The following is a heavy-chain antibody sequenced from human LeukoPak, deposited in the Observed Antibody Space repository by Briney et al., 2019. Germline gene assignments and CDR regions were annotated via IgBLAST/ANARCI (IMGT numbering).Heavy chain of an antibody. CDR2: ISSSSSYI. D-gene: IGHD1-26*01. V-gene: IGHV3-21*01. J-gene: IGHJ4*02. CDR1: GFTFNTYS. Sequence: GGSLRLSCAASGFTFNTYSMNWVRQAPGKGLEWVSSISSSSSYIYYADSVKGRFTISRDNAKNSLYLQMNSLRAEDTAVYYCARVGGSYLDYWGQGALVTVSS. CDR3: ARVGGSYLDY.